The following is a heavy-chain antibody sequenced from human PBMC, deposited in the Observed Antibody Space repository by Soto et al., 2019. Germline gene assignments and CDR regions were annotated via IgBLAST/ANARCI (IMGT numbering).Heavy chain of an antibody. Sequence: LSLTCVVSSYVIESGHYWGWVRQPPGKGLEWVGSIYDSGTTYCNPSLRSRVTISADTSKNQFSLSLTSVTAADTAVYYCARSPQYYTPGSSPFDYWGPGTMVTVSS. CDR3: ARSPQYYTPGSSPFDY. CDR1: SYVIESGHY. J-gene: IGHJ4*03. D-gene: IGHD3-3*01. V-gene: IGHV4-38-2*01. CDR2: IYDSGTT.